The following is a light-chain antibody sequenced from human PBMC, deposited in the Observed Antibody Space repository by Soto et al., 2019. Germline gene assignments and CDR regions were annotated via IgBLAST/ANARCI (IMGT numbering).Light chain of an antibody. V-gene: IGLV1-51*02. CDR1: SSNIGNNY. Sequence: QAVVTQPPSVSAAPGQKVTISCSGSSSNIGNNYVSWYQQLPGTAPKFFIYENNKRPSGIPDRFSASKSGTSATLGITGLQTGDEADYYCGAWDSSLSAYVFGTGTKLTVL. CDR3: GAWDSSLSAYV. J-gene: IGLJ1*01. CDR2: ENN.